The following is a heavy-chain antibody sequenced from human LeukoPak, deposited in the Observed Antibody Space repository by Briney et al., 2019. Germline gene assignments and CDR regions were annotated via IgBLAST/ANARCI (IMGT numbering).Heavy chain of an antibody. J-gene: IGHJ5*02. D-gene: IGHD3-10*01. Sequence: SVKVSCKASGYTFTGYYMHWVRQAPGQGLEWMGWINPNSGGTNYAQRFQGRVTMTRDTSISAAYMELSRLRSDDTALYYCERDGSYPPMVRGAEFDPWGQGTLVTVSS. CDR2: INPNSGGT. CDR3: ERDGSYPPMVRGAEFDP. CDR1: GYTFTGYY. V-gene: IGHV1-2*02.